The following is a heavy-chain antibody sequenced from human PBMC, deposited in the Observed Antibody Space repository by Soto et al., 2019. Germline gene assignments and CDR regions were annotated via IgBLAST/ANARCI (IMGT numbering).Heavy chain of an antibody. J-gene: IGHJ6*02. Sequence: PSETLSLTCTVSCASISGFYWSCIRKSSWKGLEWIVRIYATGTTDYNPSLKSRVMMSVDTSKNQFPLKLRSVTAAETAVYYCARGSLEWLLLVYGMDVWGQGTTVTLSS. V-gene: IGHV4-4*07. CDR2: IYATGTT. CDR3: ARGSLEWLLLVYGMDV. D-gene: IGHD3-3*01. CDR1: CASISGFY.